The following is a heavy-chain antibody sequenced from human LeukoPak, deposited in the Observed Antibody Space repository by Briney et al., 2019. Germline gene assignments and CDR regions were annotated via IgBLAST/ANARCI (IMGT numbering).Heavy chain of an antibody. J-gene: IGHJ4*02. V-gene: IGHV4-61*02. D-gene: IGHD6-19*01. CDR1: GGSISSGSYY. CDR3: ARGSAAVAGTPFDY. Sequence: SETLSLTCTVSGGSISSGSYYWSWIRQPAGKGLEWIGRIYTSGSTNYNPSLKSRVTISVDTSKNQFSLKLSSVTAADTAVYYCARGSAAVAGTPFDYWGQGTLVTVSS. CDR2: IYTSGST.